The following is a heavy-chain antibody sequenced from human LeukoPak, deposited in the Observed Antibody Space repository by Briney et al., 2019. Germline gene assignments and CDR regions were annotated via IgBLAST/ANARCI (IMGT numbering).Heavy chain of an antibody. CDR2: IWYDGSNK. CDR1: GLTFSSYG. V-gene: IGHV3-33*06. J-gene: IGHJ4*02. Sequence: GRSLRLTCAASGLTFSSYGMHWVRQAPGKGLEWVAVIWYDGSNKYYADSVKGRFTISRDNSKNTLYLQMNSLRAEDTAVYYCAKESPDFDYWGQGTLVTVSS. CDR3: AKESPDFDY.